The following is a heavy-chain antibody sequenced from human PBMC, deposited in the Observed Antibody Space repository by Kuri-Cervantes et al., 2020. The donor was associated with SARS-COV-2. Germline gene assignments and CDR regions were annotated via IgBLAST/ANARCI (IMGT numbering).Heavy chain of an antibody. CDR2: IYYSGST. CDR1: GGSISSSSYY. Sequence: GSLRLSCTVSGGSISSSSYYGGWIRQPPGKGLEWIGSIYYSGSTYYNPSLKSRVTISVDTSKNQFSLKLSSVTAADTAVYYCATLTMVREGVGYYMDVWGKGTTVTVSS. J-gene: IGHJ6*03. CDR3: ATLTMVREGVGYYMDV. D-gene: IGHD3-10*01. V-gene: IGHV4-39*01.